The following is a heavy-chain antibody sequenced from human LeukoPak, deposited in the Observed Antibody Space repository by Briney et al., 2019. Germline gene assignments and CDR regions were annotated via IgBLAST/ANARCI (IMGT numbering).Heavy chain of an antibody. V-gene: IGHV4-59*01. CDR3: ARVSSGGYFHTYYFDY. J-gene: IGHJ4*02. CDR1: GGSISGYY. CDR2: IRYSGTT. Sequence: SETLSLTCTVSGGSISGYYWSWIRQPPGKGLEWIGYIRYSGTTNYSPSLKSQATISVDTSKNQFSLNLISVTAADTAIYYCARVSSGGYFHTYYFDYWGQGTLVTVSS. D-gene: IGHD3-22*01.